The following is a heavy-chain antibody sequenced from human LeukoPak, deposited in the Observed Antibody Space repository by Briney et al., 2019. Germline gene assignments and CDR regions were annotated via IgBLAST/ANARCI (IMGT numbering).Heavy chain of an antibody. D-gene: IGHD2-2*01. CDR1: GYTFTGYY. J-gene: IGHJ5*02. V-gene: IGHV1-2*04. Sequence: ASVKVSCKASGYTFTGYYMHWVRQAPGQGLEWMGWINPNSGGTNYAQKFQGWVTMTRDTSISTAYMELSRLRSDDTAVYYCARGYCSSTSCYVNWFDPWGQGTLVTVSS. CDR3: ARGYCSSTSCYVNWFDP. CDR2: INPNSGGT.